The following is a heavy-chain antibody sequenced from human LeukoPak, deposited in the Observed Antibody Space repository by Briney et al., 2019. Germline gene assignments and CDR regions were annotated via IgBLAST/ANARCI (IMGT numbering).Heavy chain of an antibody. CDR3: ARRSPDYDSSEWYFDY. CDR2: IYPGDSDT. Sequence: GESLMISCKGSGYSFTSYRIGWVRQMPGKGLEWMGIIYPGDSDTRYSPSFQGQVTISADKSISTAYLQWSSLKASDTAMYYCARRSPDYDSSEWYFDYWGQGTLVSVSS. D-gene: IGHD3-22*01. CDR1: GYSFTSYR. J-gene: IGHJ4*02. V-gene: IGHV5-51*01.